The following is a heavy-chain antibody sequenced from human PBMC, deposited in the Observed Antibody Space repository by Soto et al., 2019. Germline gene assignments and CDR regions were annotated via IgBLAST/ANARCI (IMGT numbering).Heavy chain of an antibody. CDR2: IKSKADGGTT. CDR3: TTMSYYYYYGMDV. CDR1: GFPFNNAW. Sequence: PGGSLRLCCAASGFPFNNAWLNWVRQAPGKGLEWVGRIKSKADGGTTDYAAPVKGRFTISTDDSKNTLYLQMNSLKTEDTAVYYCTTMSYYYYYGMDVWGQGTTVTVSS. J-gene: IGHJ6*02. V-gene: IGHV3-15*07.